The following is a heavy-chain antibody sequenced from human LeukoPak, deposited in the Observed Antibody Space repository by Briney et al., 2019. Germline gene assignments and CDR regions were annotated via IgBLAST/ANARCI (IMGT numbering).Heavy chain of an antibody. CDR1: GFTFSGYY. V-gene: IGHV3-11*04. J-gene: IGHJ4*02. CDR3: VSAIRGSPIDY. D-gene: IGHD3-10*01. Sequence: GGSLRLSCAASGFTFSGYYMSWIRQAPGKGLEWVSYISSSGSTIYYADSVKGRFTISRDNAKNSLFLQMNSLRAEDTAIYYCVSAIRGSPIDYWGQGTLVSVPS. CDR2: ISSSGSTI.